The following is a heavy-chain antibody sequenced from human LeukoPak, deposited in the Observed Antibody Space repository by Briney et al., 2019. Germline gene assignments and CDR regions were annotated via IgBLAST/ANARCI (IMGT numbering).Heavy chain of an antibody. V-gene: IGHV3-48*01. J-gene: IGHJ4*02. D-gene: IGHD3-3*01. CDR1: GFSFTSYS. CDR2: IDKTSTNI. Sequence: GGSLSLSCTASGFSFTSYSLNWVRQAPGRGLEWVSYIDKTSTNIYYADSVKGRFTISRDNARNSLYLQMNSLRAEDTAVYYCAKVGFSEMEWLLYSDHWGQGTLVTVSS. CDR3: AKVGFSEMEWLLYSDH.